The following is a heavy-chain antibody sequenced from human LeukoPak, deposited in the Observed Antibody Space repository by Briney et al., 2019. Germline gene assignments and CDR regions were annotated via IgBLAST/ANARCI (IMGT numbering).Heavy chain of an antibody. CDR1: GITLSNYG. V-gene: IGHV3-23*01. CDR2: ISDGGGGT. CDR3: AKRGVVIRVILVGFHKEAYYFDS. D-gene: IGHD3-22*01. Sequence: GGSLRLSCAVSGITLSNYGMSWVRQAPGKGLECVAGISDGGGGTNYADSVKGRFTISRDNPKNTLYLQMNSLRPEDTAVYFCAKRGVVIRVILVGFHKEAYYFDSWGQGALVTVSS. J-gene: IGHJ4*02.